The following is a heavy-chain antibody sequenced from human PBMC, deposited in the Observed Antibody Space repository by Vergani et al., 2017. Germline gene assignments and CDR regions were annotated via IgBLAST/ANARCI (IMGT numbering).Heavy chain of an antibody. J-gene: IGHJ4*02. CDR1: GYTFTGYY. CDR2: INPNSGGT. Sequence: QVQLVQSGAEVKTPGASVKVSCKGSGYTFTGYYMPWVRQAPGQGLEWMVWINPNSGGTNYAQKFQGRVTMTRDTSISTAYMELSRLRSDDTAVYYCARGQWLPTLSFDYWGQGTLVTVSS. D-gene: IGHD6-19*01. CDR3: ARGQWLPTLSFDY. V-gene: IGHV1-2*02.